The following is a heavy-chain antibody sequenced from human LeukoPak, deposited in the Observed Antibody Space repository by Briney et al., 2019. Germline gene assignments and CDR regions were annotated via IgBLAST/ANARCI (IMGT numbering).Heavy chain of an antibody. CDR2: IYYSGST. CDR1: GGSISNYY. D-gene: IGHD3-3*01. Sequence: SETLSLTCTVSGGSISNYYWSWIRQPPGKGLEWIGYIYYSGSTNYNPSLKSRVSISVDTSKNLFSLKLSSVTAADTAVYYCARAQLRFGYYYYMDVWGKGTTVTVSS. CDR3: ARAQLRFGYYYYMDV. V-gene: IGHV4-59*12. J-gene: IGHJ6*03.